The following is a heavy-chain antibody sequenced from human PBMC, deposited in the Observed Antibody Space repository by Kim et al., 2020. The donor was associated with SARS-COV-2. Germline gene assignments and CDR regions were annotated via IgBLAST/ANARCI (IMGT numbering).Heavy chain of an antibody. CDR3: TTDSGAGPAVNWFDP. D-gene: IGHD4-17*01. CDR2: IKSKTDGGTT. CDR1: GFTFSNAW. J-gene: IGHJ5*02. Sequence: GGSLRLSCAASGFTFSNAWMSWVRQAPGKGLEWVGRIKSKTDGGTTDYAAPVKGRFTISRDDSKNTLYLQMNSLKTEDTAVYYCTTDSGAGPAVNWFDPWGQGTLVTVSS. V-gene: IGHV3-15*01.